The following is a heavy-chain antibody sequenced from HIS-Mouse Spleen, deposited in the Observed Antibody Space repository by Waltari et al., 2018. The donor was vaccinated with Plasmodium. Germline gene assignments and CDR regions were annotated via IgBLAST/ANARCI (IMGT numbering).Heavy chain of an antibody. V-gene: IGHV4-34*01. Sequence: QVQLQQWGAGLLKPSETLSLTCAVYGGSFSGYYWSWIRRPPGKGLEWIGEINQSGRTNYNPSLKNRLTISVDTSKNQFSLKLSSVTAADTAVYYCARVTSSGVYWYCDLWGRGTLVTVSS. CDR2: INQSGRT. J-gene: IGHJ2*01. D-gene: IGHD3-3*01. CDR1: GGSFSGYY. CDR3: ARVTSSGVYWYCDL.